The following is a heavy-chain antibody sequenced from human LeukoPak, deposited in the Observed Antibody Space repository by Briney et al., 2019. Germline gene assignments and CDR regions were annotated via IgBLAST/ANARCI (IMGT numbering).Heavy chain of an antibody. Sequence: SETLSLTCTVSGGSISSSSYYWGWIRQPPGKGLEWIGSIYYSGSTYYNPSLKSRVTISVDTSKNQFSLKLSSVTAADTAVYYCAREEIAVAGTAHNWFDPWGQGTLVTVSS. V-gene: IGHV4-39*07. CDR3: AREEIAVAGTAHNWFDP. D-gene: IGHD6-19*01. CDR1: GGSISSSSYY. J-gene: IGHJ5*02. CDR2: IYYSGST.